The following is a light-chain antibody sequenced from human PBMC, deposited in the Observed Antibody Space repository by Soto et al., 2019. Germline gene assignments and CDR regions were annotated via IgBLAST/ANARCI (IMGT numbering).Light chain of an antibody. Sequence: DIQMTQSPSTLSASVGDRVTISCRASQNINSWLAWYQQKPGKAPHLLIYKASNLQSGVPSRFSGSGSGTEFTLTISSLQPGDFATYYCQQYRSYWTFGQGTKVDIK. CDR1: QNINSW. V-gene: IGKV1-5*03. J-gene: IGKJ1*01. CDR3: QQYRSYWT. CDR2: KAS.